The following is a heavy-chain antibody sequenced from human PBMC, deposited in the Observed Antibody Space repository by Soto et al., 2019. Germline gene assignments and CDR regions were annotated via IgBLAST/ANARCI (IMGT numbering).Heavy chain of an antibody. J-gene: IGHJ5*02. V-gene: IGHV1-69*01. Sequence: QVQLVQSGAEVKKPGSSVKVYCKASGGTFSSYAISWVRQAPGQGLEWMGGIIPTFGTANYAQKFQGRFTITAEESTCTAYMEISSLRSEDTAVYYCARLGTPYSSSSWGHWFDPWGPGTLVTVSS. D-gene: IGHD6-13*01. CDR2: IIPTFGTA. CDR1: GGTFSSYA. CDR3: ARLGTPYSSSSWGHWFDP.